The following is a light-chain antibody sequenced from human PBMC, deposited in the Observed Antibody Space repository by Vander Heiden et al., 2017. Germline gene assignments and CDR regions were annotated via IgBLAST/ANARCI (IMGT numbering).Light chain of an antibody. CDR1: QSVLYSSNNKNY. CDR2: WAS. CDR3: QQYYSSPPT. Sequence: DIVMTQSPDSLAVSLGERTTIHSKSSQSVLYSSNNKNYLAWYQQKPGQPPKLLIYWASTRESGVPDRFSGSGSGTDFTLTISSLQAEDVAVYYCQQYYSSPPTFGQGTKLEIK. V-gene: IGKV4-1*01. J-gene: IGKJ2*01.